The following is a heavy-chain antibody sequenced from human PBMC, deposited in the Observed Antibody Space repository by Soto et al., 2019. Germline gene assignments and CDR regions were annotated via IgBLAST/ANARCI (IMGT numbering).Heavy chain of an antibody. CDR2: IRSKAYGGTT. D-gene: IGHD5-12*01. J-gene: IGHJ5*02. CDR1: GFTFGDYA. Sequence: GGSLRLSCTASGFTFGDYAMSWFRQAPGKGLEWVGFIRSKAYGGTTEYAASVKGRFTISRDDSKSIAYLQMNSLKTEDTAVYYCTRDPEVATIVVGWFDPWGQGTLVTVSS. V-gene: IGHV3-49*03. CDR3: TRDPEVATIVVGWFDP.